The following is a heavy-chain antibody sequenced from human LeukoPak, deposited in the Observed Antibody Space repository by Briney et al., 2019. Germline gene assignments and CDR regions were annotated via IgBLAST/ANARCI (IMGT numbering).Heavy chain of an antibody. D-gene: IGHD3-22*01. CDR1: GGSISSYY. V-gene: IGHV4-59*01. CDR2: IYYSGST. Sequence: PSETLSLTCTVSGGSISSYYWSWIRQPPGKGLEWIGYIYYSGSTNYNPSLKSRVTISVDTSKNQFSLKLSSVTAADTAVYYCASYYYDSSGYYRDWGQGTLVTVSS. J-gene: IGHJ4*02. CDR3: ASYYYDSSGYYRD.